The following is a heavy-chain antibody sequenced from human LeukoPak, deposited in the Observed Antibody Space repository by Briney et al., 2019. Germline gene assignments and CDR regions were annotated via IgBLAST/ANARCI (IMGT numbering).Heavy chain of an antibody. CDR2: ISGSGGST. V-gene: IGHV3-23*01. Sequence: GGSLRLSCAASGFTFSSYAMSWVRQAPGKGLEWVSAISGSGGSTYYADSVKGRFTISRNNSKNTLYLQMSSLRAEDTAVYYCAKDFSGIAAAEFDYWGQGTLVTVSS. J-gene: IGHJ4*02. CDR3: AKDFSGIAAAEFDY. CDR1: GFTFSSYA. D-gene: IGHD6-13*01.